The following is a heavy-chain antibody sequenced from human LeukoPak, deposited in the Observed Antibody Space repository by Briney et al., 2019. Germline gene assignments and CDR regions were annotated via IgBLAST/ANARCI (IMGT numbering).Heavy chain of an antibody. V-gene: IGHV3-20*04. D-gene: IGHD3-16*01. Sequence: GGSLRLSCAASGYTFDDYGMSWVRQPPGKGLEWVSGVNWNSSAILYADSVKSRLIVSRDNAKNSLYLQMNSLSAADTALYYWVGDGAGPDPWGRGTLV. J-gene: IGHJ5*02. CDR3: VGDGAGPDP. CDR2: VNWNSSAI. CDR1: GYTFDDYG.